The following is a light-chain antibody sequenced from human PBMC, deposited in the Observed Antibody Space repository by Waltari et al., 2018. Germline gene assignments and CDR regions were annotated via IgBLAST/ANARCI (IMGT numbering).Light chain of an antibody. J-gene: IGLJ2*01. Sequence: QSALTQPAPVSGSPGPSITISCPGTSSDVGGFNFVPWYQQHPGKAPKLMIYEVSNRPSGVSNRFSGSKSGNTASLTISGLQAEDEADYYCSSYTSSSTLDVVFGGGTKLTVL. V-gene: IGLV2-14*01. CDR1: SSDVGGFNF. CDR2: EVS. CDR3: SSYTSSSTLDVV.